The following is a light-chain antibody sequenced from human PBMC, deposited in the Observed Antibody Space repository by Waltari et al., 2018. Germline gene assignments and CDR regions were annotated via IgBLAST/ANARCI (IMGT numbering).Light chain of an antibody. CDR3: QQYDSYST. V-gene: IGKV1-5*03. Sequence: DIQMTQSPSTLSASVGDRVTITCRASQSIRSRLAWYQQKPGKAPKLLIYKASSLESGVPSRFSGSGSGTEFTLTINSLQPDDFATYYCQQYDSYSTFGQGTKVEIK. J-gene: IGKJ1*01. CDR1: QSIRSR. CDR2: KAS.